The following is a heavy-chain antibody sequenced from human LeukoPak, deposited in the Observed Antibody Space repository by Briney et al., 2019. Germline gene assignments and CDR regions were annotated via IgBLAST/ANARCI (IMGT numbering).Heavy chain of an antibody. CDR2: IIPIFGTA. CDR3: ARVLDLYGSGSYYTNFWVAWFDP. D-gene: IGHD3-10*01. J-gene: IGHJ5*02. V-gene: IGHV1-69*13. Sequence: SVKVSCKASGGTFSSYAISWVRQAPGQGLERMGGIIPIFGTANYAQKFQGRVTITADESTSTAYMELSSLRSEDTAVYYCARVLDLYGSGSYYTNFWVAWFDPWGQGTLVTVSS. CDR1: GGTFSSYA.